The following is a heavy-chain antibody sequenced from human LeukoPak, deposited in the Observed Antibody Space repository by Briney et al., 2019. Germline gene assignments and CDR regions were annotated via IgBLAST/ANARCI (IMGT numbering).Heavy chain of an antibody. D-gene: IGHD3-10*01. CDR2: MSPNSGNT. Sequence: ASVKVSCKASGYTFTSYDINWVRQATGQGLEWMGWMSPNSGNTGYAQKFQGRVTMTRDTSISTAYMELSRLRSDDTAVYYCAREVYYGSGSYPGWFDPWGQGTLVTVSS. CDR3: AREVYYGSGSYPGWFDP. J-gene: IGHJ5*02. V-gene: IGHV1-8*01. CDR1: GYTFTSYD.